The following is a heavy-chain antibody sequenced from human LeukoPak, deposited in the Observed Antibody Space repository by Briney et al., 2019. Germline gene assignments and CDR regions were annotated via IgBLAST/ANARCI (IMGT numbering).Heavy chain of an antibody. V-gene: IGHV3-53*01. CDR2: IYSGGTT. CDR3: AKLKGWYGEGYFDY. J-gene: IGHJ4*02. D-gene: IGHD3-10*01. Sequence: GGSLRLSCAASGFTFSSNYMSWVRQPPGKGLEWVSVIYSGGTTFYADSAKGRFTISRDNSKNTLYLQMNSLRADDTAVYYCAKLKGWYGEGYFDYWGQGTVVTVSS. CDR1: GFTFSSNY.